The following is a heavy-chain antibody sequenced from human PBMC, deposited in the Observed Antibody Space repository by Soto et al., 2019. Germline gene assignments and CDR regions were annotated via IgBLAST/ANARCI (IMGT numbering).Heavy chain of an antibody. CDR1: GGTFSSYD. J-gene: IGHJ4*02. CDR2: IIPIFGTA. Sequence: QVQLVQSGAEVKKPGSSVKVSCKASGGTFSSYDISWVRQAPGQGLEWMGGIIPIFGTANYAQKFQGRVTITADESTSTAYMELSSLRSEDTAVYYCARLRHDYGGNGAGDYWGQGTLVTVSS. V-gene: IGHV1-69*01. D-gene: IGHD4-17*01. CDR3: ARLRHDYGGNGAGDY.